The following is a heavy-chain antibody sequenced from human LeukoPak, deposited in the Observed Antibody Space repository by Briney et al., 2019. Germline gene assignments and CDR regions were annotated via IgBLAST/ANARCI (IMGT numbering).Heavy chain of an antibody. CDR3: AREDIVVVVAAPCYYYGMDV. V-gene: IGHV3-33*01. D-gene: IGHD2-15*01. CDR2: IWYDGSNK. Sequence: GGSLRLSCAASGFTFSSYGMHWVRQAPGKGLEWVAVIWYDGSNKYYADSVKGRFTISRDNSKNTLYLQMNSLRAEDTAVYYCAREDIVVVVAAPCYYYGMDVWGQGTTVTVSS. J-gene: IGHJ6*02. CDR1: GFTFSSYG.